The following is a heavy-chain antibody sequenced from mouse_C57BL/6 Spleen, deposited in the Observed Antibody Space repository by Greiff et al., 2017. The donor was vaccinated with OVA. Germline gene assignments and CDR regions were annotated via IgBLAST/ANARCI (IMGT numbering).Heavy chain of an antibody. CDR3: ARHYSNSYWYFDV. CDR1: GYTFTSYW. V-gene: IGHV1-72*01. J-gene: IGHJ1*03. Sequence: QVHVKQPGAELVKPGASVKLSCKASGYTFTSYWMHWVKQRPGRGLEWIGRIDPNSGGTKYNEKFKSTATLTVDKPSSTAYMQLSSLTSEDSAVYYCARHYSNSYWYFDVWGTGTTVTVSS. CDR2: IDPNSGGT. D-gene: IGHD2-5*01.